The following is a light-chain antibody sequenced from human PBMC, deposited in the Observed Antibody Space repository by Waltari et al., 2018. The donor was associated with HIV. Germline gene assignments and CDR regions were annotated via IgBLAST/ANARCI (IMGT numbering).Light chain of an antibody. CDR1: SSNIGAAFD. CDR2: ATT. Sequence: QSFLTPQPSFPGAPGQRVTISCSGNSSNIGAAFDVPWYQHLPGTAPKLLIYATTNRPSGVPDRFSGSKSGASASLAITGLQAEDEADYYCQSYDNSLTSYVFATGTRVTVL. CDR3: QSYDNSLTSYV. J-gene: IGLJ1*01. V-gene: IGLV1-40*03.